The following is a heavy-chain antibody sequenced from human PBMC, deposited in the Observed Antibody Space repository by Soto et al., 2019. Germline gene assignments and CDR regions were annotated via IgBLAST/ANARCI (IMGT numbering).Heavy chain of an antibody. D-gene: IGHD6-6*01. CDR3: ASAYIIGSSR. CDR1: LNRFTSYW. V-gene: IGHV5-51*01. Sequence: EESLQNPNNVSLNRFTSYWIGWGRQMPGTALEWMEIIYPGDSDTRYSPSFQGQVTMSVDKSISTAYLQWSSLKASDTAIYYCASAYIIGSSRWGLGPVVT. J-gene: IGHJ1*01. CDR2: IYPGDSDT.